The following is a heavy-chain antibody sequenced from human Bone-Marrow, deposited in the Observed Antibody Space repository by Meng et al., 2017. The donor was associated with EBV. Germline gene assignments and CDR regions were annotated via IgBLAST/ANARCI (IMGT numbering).Heavy chain of an antibody. CDR2: IIPIFGTA. J-gene: IGHJ4*02. CDR3: AREQLEGTVATNRPFDY. V-gene: IGHV1-69*01. Sequence: QVELVQVGAEGKKPGSSGKVSCKASGGTFSSYAISWVRQAPGQGLEWMGGIIPIFGTANYAQKFQGRVTITADESTSTAYMELSSLRSEDTAVYYCAREQLEGTVATNRPFDYWGQGTLVTVSS. D-gene: IGHD4-23*01. CDR1: GGTFSSYA.